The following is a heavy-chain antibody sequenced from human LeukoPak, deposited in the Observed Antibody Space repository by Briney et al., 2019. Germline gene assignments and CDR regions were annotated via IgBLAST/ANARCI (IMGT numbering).Heavy chain of an antibody. CDR1: GYTFTGYH. V-gene: IGHV1-2*02. CDR3: ARARGWYHTVDY. D-gene: IGHD6-19*01. CDR2: INPNSGGT. Sequence: ASVKVSCKASGYTFTGYHINWVRQAPGQGLEWMGWINPNSGGTNYAQKFQGRVTMTRDTSISTAYMELSRLRSDDTAVYYCARARGWYHTVDYWGQGTLVTVSS. J-gene: IGHJ4*02.